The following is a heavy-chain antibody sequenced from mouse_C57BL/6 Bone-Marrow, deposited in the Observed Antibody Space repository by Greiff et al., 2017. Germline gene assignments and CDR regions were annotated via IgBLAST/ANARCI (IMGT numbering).Heavy chain of an antibody. J-gene: IGHJ2*01. CDR1: GYTFTSYW. D-gene: IGHD2-3*01. V-gene: IGHV1-55*01. CDR2: IYPGSGSP. CDR3: AKDGYYPPLDY. Sequence: QVQLQQPGAELVKPGASVKMSCKASGYTFTSYWITWVKQRPGQGLEWIGDIYPGSGSPNYNEKFKRKATLTVDTSSRTAYMQLSSLTSEDSAVYYCAKDGYYPPLDYWGQGTTLTVSS.